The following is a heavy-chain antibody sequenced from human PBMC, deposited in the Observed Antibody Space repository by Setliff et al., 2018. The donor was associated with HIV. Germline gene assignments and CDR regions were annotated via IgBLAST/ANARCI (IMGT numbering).Heavy chain of an antibody. Sequence: PGESLKISCQASGYSFTKFWIGWVRQMPGKGLEWMGLIYPGGSDTRYSPSFQGQVTISADKSTNTLFLQLSSLKASDTAMYYCARGSSDWSGYAYYFDYWGQGTLVTVSS. CDR1: GYSFTKFW. CDR2: IYPGGSDT. CDR3: ARGSSDWSGYAYYFDY. D-gene: IGHD3-3*01. V-gene: IGHV5-51*01. J-gene: IGHJ4*02.